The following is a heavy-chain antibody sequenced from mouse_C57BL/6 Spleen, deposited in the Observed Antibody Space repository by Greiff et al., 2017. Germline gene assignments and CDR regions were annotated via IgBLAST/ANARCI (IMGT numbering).Heavy chain of an antibody. CDR1: GYAFSSSW. CDR3: ARSDGSSPGYFDY. CDR2: IYPGDGDT. J-gene: IGHJ2*01. D-gene: IGHD1-1*01. V-gene: IGHV1-82*01. Sequence: QVQLQQSGPELVKPGASVKISCKASGYAFSSSWMNWVKQRPGTGLEWLGRIYPGDGDTNYNGKFTGKSTLTADKASSTAYMQLSSLTSEDSAVYFCARSDGSSPGYFDYWGQGTTLTVSS.